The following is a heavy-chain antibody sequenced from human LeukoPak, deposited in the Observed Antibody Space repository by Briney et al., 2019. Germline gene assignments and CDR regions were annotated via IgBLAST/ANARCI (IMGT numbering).Heavy chain of an antibody. J-gene: IGHJ5*02. V-gene: IGHV4-39*07. CDR3: ARGETDIDNYYGKPGYWFDP. CDR2: IYYTGSS. D-gene: IGHD3-10*01. CDR1: GVSISTDTFY. Sequence: SETLSLTCTVSGVSISTDTFYWGWIRQPPGKGLEWIANIYYTGSSYYNPSLKSRVTISVDTSKNQFSLQLNSVTPEDTAVYYCARGETDIDNYYGKPGYWFDPWGQGTLVTVSS.